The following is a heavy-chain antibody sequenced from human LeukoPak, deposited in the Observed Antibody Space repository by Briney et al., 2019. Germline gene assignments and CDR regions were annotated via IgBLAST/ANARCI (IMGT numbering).Heavy chain of an antibody. V-gene: IGHV3-23*01. CDR3: ARSPYYYDSSGYYYFDY. D-gene: IGHD3-22*01. J-gene: IGHJ4*02. CDR2: ISGSGGST. CDR1: GFTFTSYA. Sequence: GGSLRLSCAASGFTFTSYAMSWVRQAPGKGLEWVSAISGSGGSTYYADSVKGRFTISRDNSKNTLYLQMNSLRAEDTAVYYCARSPYYYDSSGYYYFDYWGQGTLVTVSS.